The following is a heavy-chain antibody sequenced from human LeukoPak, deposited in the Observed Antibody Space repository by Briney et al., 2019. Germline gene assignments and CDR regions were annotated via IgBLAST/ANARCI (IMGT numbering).Heavy chain of an antibody. CDR1: GYTFTDYY. CDR3: ARGGHKNLDQLGRRGDY. CDR2: INPNSGGA. D-gene: IGHD7-27*01. J-gene: IGHJ4*02. Sequence: ASVKVSCKASGYTFTDYYMHWVGQAPGQGLEWMGWINPNSGGANYTRSFQGRVTMTRDTSISTAYMELSRLRSDDTAVYFCARGGHKNLDQLGRRGDYWGQGTLVTVSS. V-gene: IGHV1-2*02.